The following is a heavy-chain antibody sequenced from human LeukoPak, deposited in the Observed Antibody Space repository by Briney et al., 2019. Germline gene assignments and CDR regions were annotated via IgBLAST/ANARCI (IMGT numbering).Heavy chain of an antibody. CDR2: IYYSGST. Sequence: SETLSLTCTVSGGSISSYYWSWIRQPPGKGLEWIGYIYYSGSTNYNPSLKSRVTISVDTSKNQFPLKLSSVTAADTAVYYCARQNDYSNLDVWGQGTTVTVSS. V-gene: IGHV4-59*08. CDR3: ARQNDYSNLDV. J-gene: IGHJ6*02. CDR1: GGSISSYY. D-gene: IGHD4-4*01.